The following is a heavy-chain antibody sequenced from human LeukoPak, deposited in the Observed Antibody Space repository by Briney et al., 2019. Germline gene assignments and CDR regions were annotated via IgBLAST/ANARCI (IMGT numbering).Heavy chain of an antibody. J-gene: IGHJ6*03. CDR2: IKQDGSEK. D-gene: IGHD6-13*01. CDR3: ATYIAAAGPQPYYYYYYMDV. V-gene: IGHV3-7*01. CDR1: GFTFSSHW. Sequence: GGSLRLSCAASGFTFSSHWMSWVRQAPGKGLEWVANIKQDGSEKYYVDSVKGRFTISRDNAKNSLYLQMNSLRAEDTAVYYCATYIAAAGPQPYYYYYYMDVWGKGTTVTVSS.